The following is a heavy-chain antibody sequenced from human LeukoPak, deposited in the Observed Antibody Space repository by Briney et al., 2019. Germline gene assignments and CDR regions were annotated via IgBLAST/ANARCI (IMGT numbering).Heavy chain of an antibody. CDR1: GYTFTSYD. CDR3: ALTYYYGSGSYYMDYYFDY. V-gene: IGHV1-8*01. J-gene: IGHJ4*02. CDR2: MNPNSGNT. Sequence: ASVKVSCKASGYTFTSYDINWVRQATGQGLEWMGWMNPNSGNTGYAQKFQGRVTMTRNTSISTAYMELSSLRSEDTAVYYCALTYYYGSGSYYMDYYFDYWGQGTLVTVSS. D-gene: IGHD3-10*01.